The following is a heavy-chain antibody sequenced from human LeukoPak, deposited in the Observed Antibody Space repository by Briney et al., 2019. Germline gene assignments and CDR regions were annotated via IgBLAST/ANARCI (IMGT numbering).Heavy chain of an antibody. Sequence: GGSLRLSCAASGFTFSNAWMSWVRQAPGKGLEWVGRIKSKTDGGTTDYAAPVKGRFTISRDDSKNTLYLQMNSLRAEDTAVYYCAKEYRDSGSYLFDYWGQGTLVTVSS. CDR1: GFTFSNAW. J-gene: IGHJ4*02. CDR2: IKSKTDGGTT. CDR3: AKEYRDSGSYLFDY. V-gene: IGHV3-15*01. D-gene: IGHD1-26*01.